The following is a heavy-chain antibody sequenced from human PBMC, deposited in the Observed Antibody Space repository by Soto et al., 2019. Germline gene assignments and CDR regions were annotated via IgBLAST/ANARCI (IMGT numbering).Heavy chain of an antibody. CDR2: ILYDGSNK. Sequence: QVQLVESGGGVVQPGRSLRLSCAASGFTFSTYAMHWVRQAPGKGLEWVAVILYDGSNKYYADSVKGRFTISRDNSKNTSYLQTDSLRDEDTAVYYCARGHGDTAIDYWGQGTLFTVSS. D-gene: IGHD5-18*01. V-gene: IGHV3-30-3*01. CDR1: GFTFSTYA. CDR3: ARGHGDTAIDY. J-gene: IGHJ4*02.